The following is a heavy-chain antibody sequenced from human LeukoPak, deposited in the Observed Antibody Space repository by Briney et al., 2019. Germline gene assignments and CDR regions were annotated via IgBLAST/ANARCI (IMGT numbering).Heavy chain of an antibody. CDR3: ARDLGAITMVRYFDY. Sequence: ASVKVSCKASGYTFTSYGISWVRQAPGQGLEWMGWISAYNGNANHAQKLQGRVTMTTDTSTSAAYMELRSLRSDDTAVYYCARDLGAITMVRYFDYWGQGTLVTVSS. V-gene: IGHV1-18*01. D-gene: IGHD3-10*01. CDR1: GYTFTSYG. J-gene: IGHJ4*02. CDR2: ISAYNGNA.